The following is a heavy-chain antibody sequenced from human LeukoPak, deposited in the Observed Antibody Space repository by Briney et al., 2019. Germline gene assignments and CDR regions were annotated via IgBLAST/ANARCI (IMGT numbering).Heavy chain of an antibody. CDR3: AREDYIYGCNY. J-gene: IGHJ4*02. CDR2: MNPNSGNT. D-gene: IGHD5-18*01. V-gene: IGHV1-8*02. CDR1: GYTFTSYD. Sequence: ASVKVSCKASGYTFTSYDINWVRQATGQGLEWMGWMNPNSGNTGYAQKFQGRVTMTRDTSTSTVYMELSSLRSEDTAVYYCAREDYIYGCNYWGQGTLVTVSS.